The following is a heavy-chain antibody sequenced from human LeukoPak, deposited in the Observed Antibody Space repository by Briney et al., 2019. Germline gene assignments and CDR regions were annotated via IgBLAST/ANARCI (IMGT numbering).Heavy chain of an antibody. CDR1: GFTFSDQN. CDR3: ARGAGSSWFYS. D-gene: IGHD6-13*01. V-gene: IGHV3-48*02. J-gene: IGHJ5*01. Sequence: PGGSLRLSCAASGFTFSDQNMNWVRQAPGKGLEWLSYISNTGTITHYADSVKGRFTISRDNAKNSLYLQMSTLRDEDTAVYYCARGAGSSWFYSWGQGTLVTVS. CDR2: ISNTGTIT.